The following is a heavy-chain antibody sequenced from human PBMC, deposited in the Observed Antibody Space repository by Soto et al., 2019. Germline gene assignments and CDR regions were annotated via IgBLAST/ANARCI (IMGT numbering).Heavy chain of an antibody. CDR2: INPILSMS. CDR1: GDTFTFYS. D-gene: IGHD3-10*01. CDR3: ASSYGSGYRAFDY. Sequence: QVQLVQSGAEVKRPGSSVKVSCKASGDTFTFYSINWVRQAPGLGLEWMGRINPILSMSNYAQRFQVRVTRTADKSTCTAYMELSSLRSEDTAIYYCASSYGSGYRAFDYWGQGALVTVSS. J-gene: IGHJ4*02. V-gene: IGHV1-69*02.